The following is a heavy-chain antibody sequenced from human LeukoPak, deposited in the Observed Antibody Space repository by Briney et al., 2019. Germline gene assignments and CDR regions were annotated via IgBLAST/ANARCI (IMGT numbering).Heavy chain of an antibody. D-gene: IGHD3-22*01. CDR1: GGSISSGSYY. V-gene: IGHV4-61*02. CDR3: ARVKQLRWSNYYDSSGYYFPY. CDR2: IYTSGST. J-gene: IGHJ4*02. Sequence: SETLSLTCTVSGGSISSGSYYWSWIRQPAGKGLEWIGRIYTSGSTNYNPSLKSRVTISVDTSKNQFSLKLSSVTAADTAVYYCARVKQLRWSNYYDSSGYYFPYWGQGTLVTVSS.